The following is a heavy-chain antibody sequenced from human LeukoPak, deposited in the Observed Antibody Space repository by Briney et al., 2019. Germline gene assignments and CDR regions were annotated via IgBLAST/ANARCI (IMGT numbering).Heavy chain of an antibody. J-gene: IGHJ4*02. V-gene: IGHV4-38-2*02. CDR2: IYHSGST. D-gene: IGHD5-18*01. CDR3: ARKAELYSYGQWDY. Sequence: PSETLSLTCTVSVGSVSGYFWSWIRQPPGKGLEWIGSIYHSGSTYYNPSLKSRVTISVDTSKKQFSLKLTSVTAADTAVYYCARKAELYSYGQWDYWGQGTLVTVSS. CDR1: VGSVSGYF.